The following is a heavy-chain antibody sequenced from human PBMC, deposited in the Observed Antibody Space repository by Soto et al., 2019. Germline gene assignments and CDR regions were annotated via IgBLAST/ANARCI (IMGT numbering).Heavy chain of an antibody. Sequence: SQTLSLTCTVSGGSISSYYWSWIRQPPGKGLEWIGYIYYSGSTNYNPSIKSRVTISVDTSKNQFSLKLSSVTAAYTAVYYCARESPPRGYYGMDVWGQGTTVTVSS. J-gene: IGHJ6*02. CDR1: GGSISSYY. V-gene: IGHV4-59*01. CDR2: IYYSGST. CDR3: ARESPPRGYYGMDV. D-gene: IGHD3-10*01.